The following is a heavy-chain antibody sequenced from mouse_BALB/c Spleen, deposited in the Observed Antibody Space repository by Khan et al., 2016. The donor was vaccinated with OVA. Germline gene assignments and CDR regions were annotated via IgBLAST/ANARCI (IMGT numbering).Heavy chain of an antibody. J-gene: IGHJ2*01. CDR1: GSTFTSYG. V-gene: IGHV1S134*01. Sequence: EVQLQESGAELGRPGSSVKLSCKTSGSTFTSYGIKWVKQRPGQGLEWIGYIYPGNGYTEYNEKFQGKAILTSDTSSNTAYMQLRSLTSEDSAIYVCTTAYYRYYFDYWGKGTTLTVSS. CDR2: IYPGNGYT. D-gene: IGHD2-12*01. CDR3: TTAYYRYYFDY.